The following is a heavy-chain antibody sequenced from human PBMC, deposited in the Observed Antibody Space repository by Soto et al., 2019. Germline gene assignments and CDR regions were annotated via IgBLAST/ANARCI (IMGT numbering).Heavy chain of an antibody. Sequence: XGTLSLTCTVSGGSVSSGSYYWSWIRQPPGKGLEWIGYIYYSGSTNYNPPLKSRVTISVDMSKNQFSLKLRSVTAADTAVYYCARAPYSSGWYRGAFDIWGQGTMVTVSS. J-gene: IGHJ3*02. D-gene: IGHD6-19*01. CDR3: ARAPYSSGWYRGAFDI. CDR2: IYYSGST. V-gene: IGHV4-61*01. CDR1: GGSVSSGSYY.